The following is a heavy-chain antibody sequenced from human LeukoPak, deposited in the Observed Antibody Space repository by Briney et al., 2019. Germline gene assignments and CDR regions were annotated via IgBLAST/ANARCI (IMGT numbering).Heavy chain of an antibody. Sequence: GGSLRLSCAASGFTFSSYAMHWVRQAPGKGLEWVAVISYDGSNKYYADSVKGRFTISRDNSKNTLYLQMNSLRAEDTAVYYCARDFEHGYSSGWYKNTYYYYMDVWGKGTTVTVSS. D-gene: IGHD6-19*01. CDR2: ISYDGSNK. CDR1: GFTFSSYA. J-gene: IGHJ6*03. CDR3: ARDFEHGYSSGWYKNTYYYYMDV. V-gene: IGHV3-30*04.